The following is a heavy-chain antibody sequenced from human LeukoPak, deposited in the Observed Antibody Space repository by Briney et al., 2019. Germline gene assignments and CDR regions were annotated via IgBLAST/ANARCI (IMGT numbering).Heavy chain of an antibody. V-gene: IGHV3-33*01. J-gene: IGHJ4*02. Sequence: GGSLRLSCAASGFTFSSYGMHWVRQAPGKGLEWVAVIWYDGSNKYYADSVKGRFTISRDDSKNTLYLQMISLRAEDTAMYYCARGTAVTHGYFEYWGQGTLVTVSS. D-gene: IGHD4-17*01. CDR3: ARGTAVTHGYFEY. CDR1: GFTFSSYG. CDR2: IWYDGSNK.